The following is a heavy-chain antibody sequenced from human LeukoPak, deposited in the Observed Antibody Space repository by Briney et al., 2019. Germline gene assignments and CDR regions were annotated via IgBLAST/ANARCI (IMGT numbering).Heavy chain of an antibody. Sequence: PGGSLRLSCVASGFTVSSNYMSWVRQAPGKGLEWVSAIFSGGSTFYADSVTGRFTISRDNSKNTVYLEMNSLRAEDTALYYCARGKYGSGSYYLEWLGGQGTLVTVSS. D-gene: IGHD3-10*01. CDR1: GFTVSSNY. V-gene: IGHV3-53*01. J-gene: IGHJ4*02. CDR3: ARGKYGSGSYYLEWL. CDR2: IFSGGST.